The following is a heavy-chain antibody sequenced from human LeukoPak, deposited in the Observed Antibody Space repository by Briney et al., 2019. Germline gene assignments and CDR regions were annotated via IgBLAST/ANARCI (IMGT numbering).Heavy chain of an antibody. CDR1: GGSISSYY. Sequence: SETLSLTCTVSGGSISSYYWSWIRQPPGKGLEWIGFIYYSGNTNYNPSLKSRVTISVDTSKNQFSLKLSSVTAADTAVYYCAKDLYNWNSWGQGTLVTVSS. V-gene: IGHV4-59*01. J-gene: IGHJ4*02. D-gene: IGHD1-20*01. CDR2: IYYSGNT. CDR3: AKDLYNWNS.